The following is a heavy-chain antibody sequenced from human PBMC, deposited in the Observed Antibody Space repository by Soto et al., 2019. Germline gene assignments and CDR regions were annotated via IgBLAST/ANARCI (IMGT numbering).Heavy chain of an antibody. V-gene: IGHV4-34*01. CDR3: ARGITMIEAVPGDAPDKYYFDS. CDR1: GGSFSGHY. CDR2: INHSGST. Sequence: NPSETLSLTCAVYGGSFSGHYWSWIRQPPGKGLEWIGEINHSGSTNYNPSLKSRVSISVDTSKNQFSLKVRSVTAADTAVYYCARGITMIEAVPGDAPDKYYFDSWGRGTLVTVSS. J-gene: IGHJ4*02. D-gene: IGHD3-22*01.